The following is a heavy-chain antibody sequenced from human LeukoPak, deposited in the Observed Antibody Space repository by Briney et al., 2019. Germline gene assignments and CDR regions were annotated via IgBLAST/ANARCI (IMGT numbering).Heavy chain of an antibody. D-gene: IGHD4-23*01. Sequence: PGGSLRLSCAASGFTFSSYAMSWVRQAPGKGLEWVSAIGSSGGSTYYADSVKGQFTISRDNSKNTLYLQMNSLRAEDTAVYYCAKGYGGNPFDYWGQGTLVTVSS. J-gene: IGHJ4*02. V-gene: IGHV3-23*01. CDR3: AKGYGGNPFDY. CDR1: GFTFSSYA. CDR2: IGSSGGST.